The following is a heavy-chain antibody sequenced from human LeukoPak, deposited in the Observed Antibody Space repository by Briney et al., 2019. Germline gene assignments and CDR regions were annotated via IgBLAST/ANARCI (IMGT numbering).Heavy chain of an antibody. CDR3: ARRRYYDGSGYLE. Sequence: SETLPLTCSVSGDSVSRSDSYWDWIRQPPGKGLEWIGTIYYSGRTYYSPSLKSRVTMSVDPSNNQFSLNLRSVTAADTALYYCARRRYYDGSGYLEWGQGTLLSVSS. CDR1: GDSVSRSDSY. V-gene: IGHV4-39*01. J-gene: IGHJ1*01. CDR2: IYYSGRT. D-gene: IGHD3-22*01.